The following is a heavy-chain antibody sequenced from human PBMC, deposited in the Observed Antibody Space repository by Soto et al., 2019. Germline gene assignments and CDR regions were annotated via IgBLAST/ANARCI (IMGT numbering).Heavy chain of an antibody. CDR3: APHGVCRGGICQYDAFAI. CDR1: GFTVSSHA. J-gene: IGHJ3*02. CDR2: ITADGGT. Sequence: EVQVLESGGGLVQPGGSLRLSCEGSGFTVSSHAMTWIRQAPGKGPEWVSTITADGGTYYADSVQGRFAMSRDTSENTLYLRMISSGAEDAAAYYCAPHGVCRGGICQYDAFAIRGKGTMFTVSS. D-gene: IGHD2-15*01. V-gene: IGHV3-23*01.